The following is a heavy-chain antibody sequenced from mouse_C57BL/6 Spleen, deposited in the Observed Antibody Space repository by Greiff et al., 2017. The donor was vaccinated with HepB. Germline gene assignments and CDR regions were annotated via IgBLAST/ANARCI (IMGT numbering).Heavy chain of an antibody. CDR3: TTKGAMDY. Sequence: EVQRVESGAELVRPGASVKLSCTASGFNIKDDYMHWVKQRPEQGLEWIGWIDPENGDTEYASKFQGKATITADTSSNTAYLQLSSLTSEDTAVYYCTTKGAMDYWGQGTSVTVSS. CDR2: IDPENGDT. J-gene: IGHJ4*01. CDR1: GFNIKDDY. V-gene: IGHV14-4*01.